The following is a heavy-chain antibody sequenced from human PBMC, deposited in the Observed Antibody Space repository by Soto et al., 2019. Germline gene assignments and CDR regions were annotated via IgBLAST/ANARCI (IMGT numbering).Heavy chain of an antibody. CDR3: AREASSSWYNWFDP. CDR2: ISYDGSNK. V-gene: IGHV3-30-3*01. D-gene: IGHD6-13*01. CDR1: GFAFSSYA. Sequence: PGGSLRLSCAASGFAFSSYAMHWVRQAPGKGLEWVAVISYDGSNKYYADSVKGRFTISRDNSKNTLYLQMNSLRAEDTAVYYCAREASSSWYNWFDPWGQGTLVTSPQ. J-gene: IGHJ5*02.